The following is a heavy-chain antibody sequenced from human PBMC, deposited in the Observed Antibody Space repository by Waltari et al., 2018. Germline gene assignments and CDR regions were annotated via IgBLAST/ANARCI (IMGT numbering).Heavy chain of an antibody. CDR3: ASQWGRDGPDY. D-gene: IGHD2-8*01. CDR1: GGTFSSYT. J-gene: IGHJ4*02. V-gene: IGHV1-69*02. Sequence: QVQLVQSGAEVKKPGSSVKVSCKASGGTFSSYTISWVRQAPGPGLEWMGRMIPILGKANYAQKSQGRVKITADKSTSTAYMGLRSLRSEDTAVYYCASQWGRDGPDYWGQGTLVTVSS. CDR2: MIPILGKA.